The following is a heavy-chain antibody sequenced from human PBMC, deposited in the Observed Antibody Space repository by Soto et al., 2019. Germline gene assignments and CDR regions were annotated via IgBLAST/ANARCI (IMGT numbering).Heavy chain of an antibody. CDR2: ISYDGSNK. CDR3: AKDLRADSSGYYWTFDY. D-gene: IGHD3-22*01. V-gene: IGHV3-30*18. J-gene: IGHJ4*02. Sequence: QVQLVESGGGVVQPGRSLRLSCAASGFTFSSYGMHWVRQAPGKGLEWVAVISYDGSNKYYADSVKGRFTISRDNSKNTLYLQMNSLRAEDTAVHYCAKDLRADSSGYYWTFDYWGQGTLVTVSS. CDR1: GFTFSSYG.